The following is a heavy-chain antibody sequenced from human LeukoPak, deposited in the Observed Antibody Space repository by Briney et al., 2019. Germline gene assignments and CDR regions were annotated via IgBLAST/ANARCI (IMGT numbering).Heavy chain of an antibody. CDR2: VKTKTDGGTT. CDR1: GFTFNNAW. Sequence: PGGSLRLSCAASGFTFNNAWMSWVRQAPNKGLEWVGRVKTKTDGGTTDYAAPVKDRFTISGDDSKDTLYLQMNRLKTEDTAVYYCTTDYGSGSYHYFNYWGQGTLVTVSS. J-gene: IGHJ4*02. CDR3: TTDYGSGSYHYFNY. D-gene: IGHD3-10*01. V-gene: IGHV3-15*01.